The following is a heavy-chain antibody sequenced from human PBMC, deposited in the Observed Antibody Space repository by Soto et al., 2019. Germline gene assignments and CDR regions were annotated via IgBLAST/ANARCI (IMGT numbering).Heavy chain of an antibody. J-gene: IGHJ4*02. CDR3: GRGRRGVYYFDY. Sequence: EVQLVESGGGLVQPGGSLRLSCAVSGFDFSSDWMHWVRQAPGKGLVLVSRIKYDGSATNYADSVKGRITISRDNAKNTLFLQMSKLRAEDSAVYYCGRGRRGVYYFDYWGQGALVTVSS. CDR2: IKYDGSAT. CDR1: GFDFSSDW. D-gene: IGHD3-10*01. V-gene: IGHV3-74*01.